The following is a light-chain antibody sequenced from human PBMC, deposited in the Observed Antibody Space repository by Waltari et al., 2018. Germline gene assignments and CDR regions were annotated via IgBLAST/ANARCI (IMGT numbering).Light chain of an antibody. CDR1: QSISSY. V-gene: IGKV1-39*01. J-gene: IGKJ4*01. CDR3: QQSYSTPPLT. CDR2: AAS. Sequence: DIQMTQSPSSRSASVGARVTITCRASQSISSYLNWYQQKPGKAPKLLIYAASSLQSGVPSRFSGSGSGTDFTLTISSLQPEDFATYYCQQSYSTPPLTFGGGTKVEIK.